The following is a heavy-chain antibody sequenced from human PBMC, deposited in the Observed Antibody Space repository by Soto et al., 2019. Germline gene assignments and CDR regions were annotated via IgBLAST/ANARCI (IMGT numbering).Heavy chain of an antibody. CDR2: IYSSGNT. J-gene: IGHJ5*02. D-gene: IGHD3-3*01. Sequence: PSDTLSLTCSVSGGTISGYYWTWIRQPAGKGLEWIGRIYSSGNTKYNPSLQSRVTMSLDTSNKQFSLRLTSVTAADTAVYYCARGKRFSAWFDPWGQGTLVTVSS. CDR1: GGTISGYY. CDR3: ARGKRFSAWFDP. V-gene: IGHV4-4*07.